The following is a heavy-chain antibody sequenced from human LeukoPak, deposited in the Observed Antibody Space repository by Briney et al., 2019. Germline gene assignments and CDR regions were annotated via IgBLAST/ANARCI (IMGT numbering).Heavy chain of an antibody. D-gene: IGHD4-23*01. J-gene: IGHJ4*02. V-gene: IGHV3-30*01. CDR2: ISYDGNNK. CDR1: GFTFSSYP. Sequence: GGSLRLSCAASGFTFSSYPMPWVRQAPGKGLEWVAVISYDGNNKNYADSVKGRFTISRDNSKNTVSLQMNRLRAEDTAVYFCARDFPGNSSLGLFAYWGQGTLVTVSS. CDR3: ARDFPGNSSLGLFAY.